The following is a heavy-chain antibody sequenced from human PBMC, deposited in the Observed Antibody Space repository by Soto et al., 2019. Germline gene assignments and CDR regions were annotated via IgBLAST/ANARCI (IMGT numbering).Heavy chain of an antibody. D-gene: IGHD3-22*01. Sequence: PGGSLRLSCAASGFTFSSYWMSWVRQAPGKGLEWVANIKQDGSEKYYVDSVKGRFTISRDNAKNSLYLQMNSLRAEDTAVYYCASYDSSPFDAFDIWGQGTMVTVS. CDR3: ASYDSSPFDAFDI. J-gene: IGHJ3*02. CDR2: IKQDGSEK. V-gene: IGHV3-7*05. CDR1: GFTFSSYW.